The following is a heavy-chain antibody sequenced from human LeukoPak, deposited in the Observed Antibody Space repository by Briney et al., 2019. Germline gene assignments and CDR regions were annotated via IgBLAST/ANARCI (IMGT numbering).Heavy chain of an antibody. D-gene: IGHD5-12*01. J-gene: IGHJ4*02. CDR3: AKGAYDYIEIAYFDY. V-gene: IGHV3-23*01. Sequence: GSLRLTCVASGFSFNNYAMNWVRQAPGKGLEWVSLIIGSSGTTFYADSVKGRFTISRDKSKSTLYLQMNSLRAEDTAVYYCAKGAYDYIEIAYFDYWGQGSLVTVSS. CDR1: GFSFNNYA. CDR2: IIGSSGTT.